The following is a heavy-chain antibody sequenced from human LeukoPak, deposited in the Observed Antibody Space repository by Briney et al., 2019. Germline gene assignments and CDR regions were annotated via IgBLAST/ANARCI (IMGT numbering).Heavy chain of an antibody. V-gene: IGHV3-30*18. CDR1: GFTFSSYG. CDR3: AKVGRSGWPDFDY. D-gene: IGHD6-19*01. Sequence: TGGSLRLSCAASGFTFSSYGMHWVRQAPGKGLEWVAVISYDGSNKYYADSVKGRFTISRDNSKSTLYLQMNSLRAEDMAVYYCAKVGRSGWPDFDYWGQGTLVTVSS. CDR2: ISYDGSNK. J-gene: IGHJ4*02.